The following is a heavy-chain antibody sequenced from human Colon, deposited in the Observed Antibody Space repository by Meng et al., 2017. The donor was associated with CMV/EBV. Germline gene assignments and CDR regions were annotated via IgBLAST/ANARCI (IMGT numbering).Heavy chain of an antibody. CDR1: GFAFSSHW. CDR3: ARRLPAAIRGVFHYYYGMDV. J-gene: IGHJ6*02. Sequence: GGSLRLSCAASGFAFSSHWMNWVRQAPGKGLEWVSYISSSGSTIYYADSVKGRFTISRDNAKNSLYLQMNSLRAEDTAVYYCARRLPAAIRGVFHYYYGMDVWGQGTTVTVSS. V-gene: IGHV3-48*04. D-gene: IGHD2-2*02. CDR2: ISSSGSTI.